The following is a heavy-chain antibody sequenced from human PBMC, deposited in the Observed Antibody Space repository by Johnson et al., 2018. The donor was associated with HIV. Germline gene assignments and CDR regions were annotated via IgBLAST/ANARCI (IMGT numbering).Heavy chain of an antibody. V-gene: IGHV3-48*03. J-gene: IGHJ3*02. D-gene: IGHD3-22*01. CDR1: GFTFSSYA. CDR3: GRVADYYDSIAVLNALEI. Sequence: VQLVESGGGVVQPGRSLRLSCAASGFTFSSYAMHWVRQAPGKGLEWVSYISSSGSTIYHADSVKGRFTISRDNAKNSLYLQMNSLRAEDTAVYYCGRVADYYDSIAVLNALEIWGQGTMVTVSS. CDR2: ISSSGSTI.